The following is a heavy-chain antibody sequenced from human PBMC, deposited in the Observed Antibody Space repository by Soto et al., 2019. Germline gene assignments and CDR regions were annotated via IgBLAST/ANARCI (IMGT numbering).Heavy chain of an antibody. D-gene: IGHD2-2*01. CDR3: ARVNLSCSSTSCFFQIPLGYYYYGMDV. CDR1: GGSISSGGYY. V-gene: IGHV4-31*03. J-gene: IGHJ6*02. Sequence: ASETLSLTCTVSGGSISSGGYYWSWIRQHPGKGLEWIGYIYYSGSTYYNPSLKSRVTISVDTSKNQFSLKLSSVTAADTAVYYCARVNLSCSSTSCFFQIPLGYYYYGMDVWGQGTTVTVSS. CDR2: IYYSGST.